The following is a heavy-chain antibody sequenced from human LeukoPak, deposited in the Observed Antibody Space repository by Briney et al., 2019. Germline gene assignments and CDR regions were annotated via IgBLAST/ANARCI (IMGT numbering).Heavy chain of an antibody. D-gene: IGHD6-19*01. CDR1: GGTFSSYA. Sequence: SLKVSCKASGGTFSSYATSWGPQAPGQGLEWMGGIIPILGIANYAQKFQGRVTITADKSTSTAYMELSSLRSEDTAVYYCARDSSGYSSGWYRIDYWGQGTLVTVSS. J-gene: IGHJ4*02. CDR2: IIPILGIA. V-gene: IGHV1-69*04. CDR3: ARDSSGYSSGWYRIDY.